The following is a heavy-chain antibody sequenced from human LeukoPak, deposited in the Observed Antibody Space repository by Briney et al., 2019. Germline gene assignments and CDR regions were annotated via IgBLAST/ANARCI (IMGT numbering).Heavy chain of an antibody. Sequence: SETLSLTCTVSGYSISSGYYWGWIRQPPGKGLEWIGSIYHSGSTYYNPSLKSRVTISVDTSKNQFSLKLSSVTAADTAVYYCARENQLSNWFDPWGQGTLVTVSS. J-gene: IGHJ5*02. CDR1: GYSISSGYY. CDR3: ARENQLSNWFDP. CDR2: IYHSGST. D-gene: IGHD2-2*01. V-gene: IGHV4-38-2*02.